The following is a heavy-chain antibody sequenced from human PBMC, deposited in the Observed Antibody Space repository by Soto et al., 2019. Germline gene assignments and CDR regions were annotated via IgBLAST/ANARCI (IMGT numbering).Heavy chain of an antibody. V-gene: IGHV3-66*01. CDR1: GFTVSTKY. D-gene: IGHD4-17*01. CDR2: IYSGGST. Sequence: GGSLRLSCAASGFTVSTKYMSWVRQAPGKGLEWVSVIYSGGSTFYADSVRGRFTISRDNSKNTVNLQMNSLRAEDTAVYYCARGTQTTVTTRLFDCWGQGTLVTVSS. CDR3: ARGTQTTVTTRLFDC. J-gene: IGHJ4*02.